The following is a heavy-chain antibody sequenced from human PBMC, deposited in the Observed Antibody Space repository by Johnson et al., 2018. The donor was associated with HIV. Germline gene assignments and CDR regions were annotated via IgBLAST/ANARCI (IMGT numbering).Heavy chain of an antibody. CDR3: AKDEIEVAAPWLAFDI. D-gene: IGHD2-15*01. CDR1: GFTFSSYG. Sequence: QVQLVESGGGVVQPGGSLRLSCAASGFTFSSYGMHWVRQAPGKGLEWVAVIRYDGSNEYYADSVKGRFTISRDNSKNTLYLQMNSLRAEDTALYYCAKDEIEVAAPWLAFDIWGQGTMVTVSS. CDR2: IRYDGSNE. J-gene: IGHJ3*02. V-gene: IGHV3-30*02.